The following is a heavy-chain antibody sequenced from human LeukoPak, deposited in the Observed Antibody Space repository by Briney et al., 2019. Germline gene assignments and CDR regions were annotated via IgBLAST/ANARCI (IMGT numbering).Heavy chain of an antibody. V-gene: IGHV3-53*01. CDR1: GFSVSPYD. CDR3: AKGTMDGGQYYYDSS. J-gene: IGHJ4*02. CDR2: IYRRGDT. D-gene: IGHD3-22*01. Sequence: GGSLRLSCAASGFSVSPYDLNWVRQAPGKGLEWVSVIYRRGDTDYADSVKGRFTISRDNSRDTLYLQMNSLRAADTAVYYCAKGTMDGGQYYYDSSGGQGTLVTVSS.